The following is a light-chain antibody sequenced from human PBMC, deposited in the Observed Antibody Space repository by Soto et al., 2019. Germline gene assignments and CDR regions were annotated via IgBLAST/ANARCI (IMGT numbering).Light chain of an antibody. CDR1: QNVISSY. CDR2: ATS. J-gene: IGKJ4*01. Sequence: ENVLKQSPGTLSLSPGERATLSCRASQNVISSYLAWYQQKPGQAPSLLVYATSSRAAGIPDRFSGSGSGTDFTLTISRLEPEDFAVYYCQQYDSSHLTFGGGTKVEIK. CDR3: QQYDSSHLT. V-gene: IGKV3-20*01.